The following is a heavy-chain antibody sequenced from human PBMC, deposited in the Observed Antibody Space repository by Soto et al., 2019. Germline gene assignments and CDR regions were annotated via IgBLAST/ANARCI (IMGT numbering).Heavy chain of an antibody. CDR3: ARVGRLSGSIYFDY. Sequence: QVQLVQSGAEEKKPGASVKVSCKASGYTLTSYAMHWVRQAPGQRLEWMGWINAGNGNTKYSQKFQGRVTITRDTFASTAYMELSSLRSEDTAVYYCARVGRLSGSIYFDYWGQGTLVTVSS. D-gene: IGHD2-15*01. CDR1: GYTLTSYA. V-gene: IGHV1-3*05. J-gene: IGHJ4*02. CDR2: INAGNGNT.